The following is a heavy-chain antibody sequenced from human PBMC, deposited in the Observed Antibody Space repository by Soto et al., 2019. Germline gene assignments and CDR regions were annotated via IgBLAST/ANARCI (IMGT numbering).Heavy chain of an antibody. J-gene: IGHJ4*02. CDR2: INHSGST. CDR3: ARGRKVYTSTSYVD. Sequence: QVQLQQWGAGLLKPSETLSLTCAVYGVSFSGFSWSWIRQPPGKGLEWIGEINHSGSTNYNPSFKSRVTISEDMSKNQFSLKLSSVTAADTAVYYCARGRKVYTSTSYVDWGQGTLVTVSS. V-gene: IGHV4-34*01. D-gene: IGHD6-13*01. CDR1: GVSFSGFS.